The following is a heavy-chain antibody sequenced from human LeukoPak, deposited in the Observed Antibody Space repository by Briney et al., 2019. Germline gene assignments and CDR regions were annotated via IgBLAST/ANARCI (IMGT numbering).Heavy chain of an antibody. CDR3: ATLVVPAATVYYGMDV. CDR1: GGSFSGYY. J-gene: IGHJ6*02. CDR2: INHSGST. V-gene: IGHV4-34*01. D-gene: IGHD2-2*01. Sequence: SGTLSLTCAVYGGSFSGYYWSWIRQPPGKGLEWIGEINHSGSTNYNPSLKSRVTISVDTSKNQFSLKLSSVTAADTAVYYCATLVVPAATVYYGMDVWGQGTTVTVSS.